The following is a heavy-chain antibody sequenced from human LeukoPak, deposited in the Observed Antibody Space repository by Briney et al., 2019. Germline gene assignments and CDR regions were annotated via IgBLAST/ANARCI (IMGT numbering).Heavy chain of an antibody. CDR3: AKDDYSSSSLYYFDY. J-gene: IGHJ4*02. CDR2: ISGSGGST. CDR1: GFTFSSYA. V-gene: IGHV3-23*01. Sequence: GGSLRLSCAASGFTFSSYAMSWVRQAPRKGLEWVSAISGSGGSTYYADSVKGRFTISRDNSKNTLYLQMNSLRAEDTAVYYCAKDDYSSSSLYYFDYWGQGTLVTVSS. D-gene: IGHD6-6*01.